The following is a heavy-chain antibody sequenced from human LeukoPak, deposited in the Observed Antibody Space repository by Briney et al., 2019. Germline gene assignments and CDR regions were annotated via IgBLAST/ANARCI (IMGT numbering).Heavy chain of an antibody. CDR1: GGSISSSSYY. CDR3: ARAGDGYNPFFDY. V-gene: IGHV4-39*07. Sequence: SETLSLTCTVSGGSISSSSYYWGWIRQPPGKGLEWIGSIYYSGSTYYNPSLKSRVTISVDTSKNQFSLKLSSVTAADTAVYYCARAGDGYNPFFDYWGQGTLVTVSS. CDR2: IYYSGST. D-gene: IGHD5-24*01. J-gene: IGHJ4*02.